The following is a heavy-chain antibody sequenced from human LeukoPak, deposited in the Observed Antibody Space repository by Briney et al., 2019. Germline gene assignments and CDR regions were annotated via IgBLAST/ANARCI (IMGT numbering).Heavy chain of an antibody. Sequence: AASVKVSCKASGGTFSSYAISWVRQAPGQRLEWMGGIIPIFGTANYAQKFQGRVTITTDESTSTAYMELSSLRSEDTAVYYCARDWGHCSSTSCYLHYMDVWGKGTTVTVSS. D-gene: IGHD2-2*01. CDR3: ARDWGHCSSTSCYLHYMDV. V-gene: IGHV1-69*05. CDR1: GGTFSSYA. J-gene: IGHJ6*03. CDR2: IIPIFGTA.